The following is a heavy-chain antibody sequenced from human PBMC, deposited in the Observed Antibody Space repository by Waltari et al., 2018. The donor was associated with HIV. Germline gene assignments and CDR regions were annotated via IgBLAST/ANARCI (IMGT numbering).Heavy chain of an antibody. CDR1: GFTFSSYR. Sequence: EVQLVESGGGLVQPGGSLRLSCAASGFTFSSYRMNWVGPAPGKGLEWVSYISSSSSTIDYADSVKGRFTISRDNAKNSLYLQMNSLRAEDTAVYYCARESPGEGIAGDYWGQGTLVTVSS. D-gene: IGHD6-13*01. V-gene: IGHV3-48*01. CDR2: ISSSSSTI. J-gene: IGHJ4*02. CDR3: ARESPGEGIAGDY.